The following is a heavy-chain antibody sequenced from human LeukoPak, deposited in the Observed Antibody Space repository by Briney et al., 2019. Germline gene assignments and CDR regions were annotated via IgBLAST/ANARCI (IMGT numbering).Heavy chain of an antibody. CDR2: IIPILGIA. Sequence: SVKVSSKASGDTFNTYGISWVRQAPGQGLEWMGRIIPILGIANYAQKFQGRVTITADKSTSTVYMELSSLGSEDTAVYYCARDHEGIAAAGKAYYYYGMDVWGQGTTVTVSS. CDR3: ARDHEGIAAAGKAYYYYGMDV. V-gene: IGHV1-69*04. J-gene: IGHJ6*02. D-gene: IGHD6-13*01. CDR1: GDTFNTYG.